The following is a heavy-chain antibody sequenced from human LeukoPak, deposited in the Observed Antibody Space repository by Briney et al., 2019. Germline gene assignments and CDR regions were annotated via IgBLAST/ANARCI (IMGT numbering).Heavy chain of an antibody. Sequence: GGFLRLSCVASGFSFSSYNMNWVRQAPGKGLEWVSSISRSASNIYYADSVKGRFTISRDNAKNSFYLQMNSLRAEDTAVFYCARDPEGFGATCFDYWGQGTLVTVSS. J-gene: IGHJ4*02. D-gene: IGHD3-16*01. CDR3: ARDPEGFGATCFDY. CDR2: ISRSASNI. V-gene: IGHV3-21*01. CDR1: GFSFSSYN.